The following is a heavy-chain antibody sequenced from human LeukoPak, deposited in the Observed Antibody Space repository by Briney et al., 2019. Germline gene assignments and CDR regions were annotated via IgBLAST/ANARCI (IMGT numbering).Heavy chain of an antibody. CDR2: INPNNGGT. V-gene: IGHV1-2*02. CDR3: ARERELNTQTDGMDV. D-gene: IGHD1-26*01. J-gene: IGHJ6*02. CDR1: GYTFIDYQ. Sequence: ASVKVSCKASGYTFIDYQMHWLRQAPGQGLEWMGWINPNNGGTNYAQKFQGRVTMTRDTSIRTAYMEVSSLRSDDTAVYYCARERELNTQTDGMDVWGQGTSVTVSS.